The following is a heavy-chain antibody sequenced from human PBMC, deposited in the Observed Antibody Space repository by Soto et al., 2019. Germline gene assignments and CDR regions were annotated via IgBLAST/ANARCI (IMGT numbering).Heavy chain of an antibody. CDR3: ACAPNEWYFDF. Sequence: QVQLVQSGAEVKKPGASVKVSCKASGYTFSSPGVTWVRQAPGQGLEWLGWINAHSGDAKFAQNFQGRLTITTDTTTNTAYMELRSLMSDDTAVYFCACAPNEWYFDFWGQGTLVTVSS. D-gene: IGHD2-8*01. V-gene: IGHV1-18*01. CDR1: GYTFSSPG. J-gene: IGHJ4*02. CDR2: INAHSGDA.